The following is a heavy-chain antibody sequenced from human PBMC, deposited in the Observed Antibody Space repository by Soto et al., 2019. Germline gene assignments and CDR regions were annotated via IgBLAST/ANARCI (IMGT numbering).Heavy chain of an antibody. CDR3: ARDTDGYNCADS. CDR1: GDTVSNNSAA. Sequence: QVQLQQSGPGLVKPSQTLSLTCAISGDTVSNNSAAWGWIRQSPSRGLEWLGRTYYRSKWYNDYAESVKSRITVNADTSKNQFSLQLSSVTPEDAAVYYCARDTDGYNCADSWGQGTLVTVSS. CDR2: TYYRSKWYN. J-gene: IGHJ4*02. D-gene: IGHD5-12*01. V-gene: IGHV6-1*01.